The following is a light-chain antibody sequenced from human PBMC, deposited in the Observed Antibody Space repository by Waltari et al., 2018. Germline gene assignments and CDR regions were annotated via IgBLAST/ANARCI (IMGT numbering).Light chain of an antibody. CDR3: QHYVRLPVT. CDR2: DAS. Sequence: EIVLTQSPGTLSLSPGERATLSCGASQSVGRSLAWYQQKPGRAPRLLLYDASSRATGIPDRFSGSGFGTDFSHTISRLEPEDFAVYYCQHYVRLPVTFGQGTKVEIK. V-gene: IGKV3-20*01. CDR1: QSVGRS. J-gene: IGKJ1*01.